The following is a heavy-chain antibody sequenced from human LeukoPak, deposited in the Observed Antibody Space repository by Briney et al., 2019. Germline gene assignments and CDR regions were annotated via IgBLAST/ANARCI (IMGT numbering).Heavy chain of an antibody. Sequence: GGSLRLSCAASGFTFSGYAMSWVRQAPGKGLEWVSSVVGSGGTTYYADSVKGRFTISRDNSKNTLYLQMNSLRAEDTAVYYCAKGRAGYCSGGSCYSASDYWGQGTLVTVSS. CDR1: GFTFSGYA. D-gene: IGHD2-15*01. CDR2: VVGSGGTT. J-gene: IGHJ4*02. CDR3: AKGRAGYCSGGSCYSASDY. V-gene: IGHV3-23*01.